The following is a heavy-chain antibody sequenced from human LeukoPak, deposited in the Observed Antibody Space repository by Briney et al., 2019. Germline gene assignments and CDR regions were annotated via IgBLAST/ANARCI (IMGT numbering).Heavy chain of an antibody. J-gene: IGHJ5*02. D-gene: IGHD1-7*01. CDR2: VSTSGNTT. V-gene: IGHV3-23*01. CDR3: AKGPLSWNFPVNWFDP. Sequence: GGSLRLSCAASGFTFGSYAMSWVRQSPGKGLEWVSAVSTSGNTTYYADSVKGRFTISRDNSKNTLYLQLNSLRAEDTAVYYCAKGPLSWNFPVNWFDPWGQGTLVTVSS. CDR1: GFTFGSYA.